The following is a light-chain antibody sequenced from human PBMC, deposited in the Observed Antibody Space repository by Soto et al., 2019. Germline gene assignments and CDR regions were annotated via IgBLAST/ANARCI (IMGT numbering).Light chain of an antibody. CDR1: QGVDNY. CDR3: HQYGVSPVT. V-gene: IGKV3-20*01. Sequence: EIVLTQSPGTLSLSPGERATLSCRASQGVDNYLAWYQQKPVQAPRLLIYGASSRATGIPDRFSGSGYGTDFTLTSSRLEPEDFAVYYWHQYGVSPVTFGQGTTVEIK. CDR2: GAS. J-gene: IGKJ1*01.